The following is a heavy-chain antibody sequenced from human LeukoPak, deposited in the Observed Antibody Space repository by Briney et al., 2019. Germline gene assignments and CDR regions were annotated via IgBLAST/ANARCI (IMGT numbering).Heavy chain of an antibody. CDR3: ARVSHDYGEQYFDY. J-gene: IGHJ4*02. CDR1: GGSISSSNW. Sequence: SETLSLTRAVSGGSISSSNWWSWVRQPPGKGLEWIGEIYHSGSTNYNPSLKSRVTISVDKSKNQFSLKLSSVTAADTAVYYCARVSHDYGEQYFDYWGQGTLVTVSS. D-gene: IGHD4-17*01. CDR2: IYHSGST. V-gene: IGHV4-4*02.